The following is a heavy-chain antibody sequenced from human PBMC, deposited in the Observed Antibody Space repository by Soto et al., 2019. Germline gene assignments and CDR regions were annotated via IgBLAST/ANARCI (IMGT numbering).Heavy chain of an antibody. CDR2: IYYSGST. J-gene: IGHJ6*03. Sequence: ETLSLTCTVSSGSISSYYWSWIRQPPGKGLEWIGYIYYSGSTNYNPPLKSRVTISVDTSKNQFFLKLISVTAAATAVYYCARDHYDFWSGLRGYYSMDVWGKGTTVTVSS. CDR1: SGSISSYY. D-gene: IGHD3-3*01. V-gene: IGHV4-59*01. CDR3: ARDHYDFWSGLRGYYSMDV.